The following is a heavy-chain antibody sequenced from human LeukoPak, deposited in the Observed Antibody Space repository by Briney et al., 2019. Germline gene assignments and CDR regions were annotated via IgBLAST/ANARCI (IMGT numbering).Heavy chain of an antibody. J-gene: IGHJ4*02. CDR2: INTNTGNP. CDR1: GYTFTTYA. V-gene: IGHV7-4-1*02. CDR3: GRDPKLGIRGYTYGYIDF. D-gene: IGHD5-18*01. Sequence: ASVKVTCKTSGYTFTTYAISWVRQAPGQGLEWMGWINTNTGNPTYAQGFFTGRYVFSLDTSVNTAYLQITGLKADDTAVYYCGRDPKLGIRGYTYGYIDFWGQGTLVTVAS.